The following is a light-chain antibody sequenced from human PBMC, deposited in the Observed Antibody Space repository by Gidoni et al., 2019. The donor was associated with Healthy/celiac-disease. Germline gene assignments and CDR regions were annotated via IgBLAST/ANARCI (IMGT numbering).Light chain of an antibody. CDR3: QRSYSTLPYT. CDR1: QSISSD. Sequence: DIQMTQSPSSLSASVGARVTITCRARQSISSDLNWYQQKPGKAPKLLIYAASSLQSGVPSRFSDSGSGTDFTLTISSLQPEDFATYYCQRSYSTLPYTFGQGTKLEIK. CDR2: AAS. J-gene: IGKJ2*01. V-gene: IGKV1-39*01.